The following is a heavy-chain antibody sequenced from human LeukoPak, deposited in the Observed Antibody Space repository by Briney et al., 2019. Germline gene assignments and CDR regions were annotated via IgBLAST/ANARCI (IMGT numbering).Heavy chain of an antibody. J-gene: IGHJ4*02. CDR3: ARAGPENLNWRYYIDF. CDR2: TTHSGNT. Sequence: SETLSLTCTVSGDSTNKYSWSWLRQSPGKGLEWIGYTTHSGNTNCRPTLKRRVTISIDKSNIRCSMRLSSVTAAGTAVYYCARAGPENLNWRYYIDFWGQGILVTVSS. CDR1: GDSTNKYS. V-gene: IGHV4-59*01. D-gene: IGHD1-1*01.